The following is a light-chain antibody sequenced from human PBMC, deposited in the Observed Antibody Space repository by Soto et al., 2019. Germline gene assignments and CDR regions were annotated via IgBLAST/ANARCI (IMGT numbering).Light chain of an antibody. CDR1: QTINNNY. CDR2: GAS. Sequence: EIVLTQSPGTLSLSPGDRAALSCRASQTINNNYVAWYQQRPGQPPTPLISGASSRATGIPDRFSGSGSGTHFTLTISRLEPEDFAVYYCHQRQSWPRTFGQGTKVAI. CDR3: HQRQSWPRT. J-gene: IGKJ1*01. V-gene: IGKV3-20*01.